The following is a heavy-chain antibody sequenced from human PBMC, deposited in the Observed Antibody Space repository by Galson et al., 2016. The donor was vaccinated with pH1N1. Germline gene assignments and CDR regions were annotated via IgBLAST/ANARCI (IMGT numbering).Heavy chain of an antibody. D-gene: IGHD3-10*01. Sequence: SLRLSCAASGLTFSSYSMNWVRQAPGKGLEWVSSISSSSSYVDYADSVKGRFTISRDNAKNSLYLQMNSLRAEDTAVYYCARGLGLWFGELSDPTWDYWGQGTLVTVSS. CDR3: ARGLGLWFGELSDPTWDY. CDR1: GLTFSSYS. J-gene: IGHJ4*02. CDR2: ISSSSSYV. V-gene: IGHV3-21*01.